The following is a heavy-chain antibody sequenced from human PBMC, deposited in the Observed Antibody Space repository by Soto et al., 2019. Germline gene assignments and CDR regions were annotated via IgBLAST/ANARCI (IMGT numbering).Heavy chain of an antibody. CDR2: FYSGST. CDR3: ATTRGIAVGGSFDH. CDR1: GASISSRSSY. V-gene: IGHV4-39*01. Sequence: SETLSLTCIVSGASISSRSSYWGWIRQPPGRGLEWVGTFYSGSTYNNPSLKSRVTISVDTSKNQFSLKLSSVAAEDTAIYYCATTRGIAVGGSFDHWGQGTLVTVSS. D-gene: IGHD6-13*01. J-gene: IGHJ5*02.